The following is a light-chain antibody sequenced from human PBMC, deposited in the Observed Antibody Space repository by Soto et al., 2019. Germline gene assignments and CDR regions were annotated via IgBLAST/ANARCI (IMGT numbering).Light chain of an antibody. J-gene: IGLJ2*01. Sequence: QSALTQPASVSGSPGQSITISCTGTSSDVGSYNLVSWYQQHPGKAPKLMIYEVSKRPSGVSNRFSGSMSGNTASLTISGLQAEDEADYYCCSYAGVVFGGGTKLTVL. CDR3: CSYAGVV. V-gene: IGLV2-23*02. CDR1: SSDVGSYNL. CDR2: EVS.